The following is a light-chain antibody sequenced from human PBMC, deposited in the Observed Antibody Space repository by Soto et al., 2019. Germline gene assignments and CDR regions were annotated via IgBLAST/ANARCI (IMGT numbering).Light chain of an antibody. CDR2: QDT. CDR1: ELGDKY. CDR3: QAWDSNYVV. Sequence: YELTQPPSVSVSPGQTASITCSGDELGDKYVCWYQQKPGQSPVLVIYQDTKRPSGIPDRFSGSNSGNTATLTISGTQAMDEADYYCQAWDSNYVVFGGGTTLTVL. J-gene: IGLJ2*01. V-gene: IGLV3-1*01.